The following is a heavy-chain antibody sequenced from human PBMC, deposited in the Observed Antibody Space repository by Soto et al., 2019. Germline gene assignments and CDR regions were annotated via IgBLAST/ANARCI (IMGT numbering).Heavy chain of an antibody. V-gene: IGHV3-33*01. D-gene: IGHD3-22*01. Sequence: GSLRLSCAASGFTFSSYGMHWVRQAPGKGLEWVAVIWYDGSNKYYADSVKGRFTISRDNSKNTLYLQMNSPRAEDTAVYYCARDPRYYYDSRGYYSPGYYYYGMDVWGQGTTVTVSS. CDR3: ARDPRYYYDSRGYYSPGYYYYGMDV. CDR1: GFTFSSYG. J-gene: IGHJ6*02. CDR2: IWYDGSNK.